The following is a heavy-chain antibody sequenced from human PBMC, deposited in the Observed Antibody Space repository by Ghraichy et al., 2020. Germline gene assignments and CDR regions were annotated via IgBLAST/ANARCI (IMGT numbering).Heavy chain of an antibody. V-gene: IGHV1-46*01. CDR1: GYTFTSYY. Sequence: ASVKVSCKASGYTFTSYYMHWVRQAPGQGLEWMGIINPSGGSTSYAQKFQGRVTMTRDTSTSTVYMELSSLRSEDTAVYYCARDRGVQGVIIGYQDFDYWGQGTLVTVSS. J-gene: IGHJ4*02. CDR2: INPSGGST. D-gene: IGHD3-10*01. CDR3: ARDRGVQGVIIGYQDFDY.